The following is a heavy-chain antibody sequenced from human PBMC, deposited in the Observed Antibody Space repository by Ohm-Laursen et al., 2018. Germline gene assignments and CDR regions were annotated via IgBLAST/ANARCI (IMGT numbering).Heavy chain of an antibody. V-gene: IGHV3-9*01. CDR2: ISWNNGYI. J-gene: IGHJ4*02. D-gene: IGHD2-8*02. Sequence: SLRLSCTASGFTFDDYAMHWVRQAPGKGLEWVSGISWNNGYIGYADSVKGRFTISRDNAKNSLYLQMNSLRTEDTALYYCAKVGGYAGAHWGQGTLVTVSS. CDR1: GFTFDDYA. CDR3: AKVGGYAGAH.